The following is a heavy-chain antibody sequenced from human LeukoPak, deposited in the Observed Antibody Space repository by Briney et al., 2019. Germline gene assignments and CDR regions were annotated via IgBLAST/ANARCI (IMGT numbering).Heavy chain of an antibody. CDR1: GFTFSSYW. D-gene: IGHD4-17*01. CDR2: IHGDGTNT. Sequence: GGSLRLSCAGSGFTFSSYWMHWVRQAPGKGLVWVSRIHGDGTNTKYANSVKGRFTISRDNANNTLYLQMNSLRAEDTAVYYCARGYGDYVPYFDYWGQGTLVTVSS. J-gene: IGHJ4*02. CDR3: ARGYGDYVPYFDY. V-gene: IGHV3-74*03.